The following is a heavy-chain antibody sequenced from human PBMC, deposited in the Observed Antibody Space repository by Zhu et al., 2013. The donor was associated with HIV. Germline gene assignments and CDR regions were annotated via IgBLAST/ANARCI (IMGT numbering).Heavy chain of an antibody. D-gene: IGHD1-1*01. J-gene: IGHJ3*02. Sequence: QVQVTQSEPVLRKSGASVRVSCKTSGYIFSNYGINWVRLAPGRGLEWMGWITPYNGKTTYSHKMQGRVTMTADISTGTVHMDLRTLTSDDLALYYCTRGMEGQTMTAFDIGAPXNGHRLL. V-gene: IGHV1-18*03. CDR1: GYIFSNYG. CDR3: TRGMEGQTMTAFD. CDR2: ITPYNGKT.